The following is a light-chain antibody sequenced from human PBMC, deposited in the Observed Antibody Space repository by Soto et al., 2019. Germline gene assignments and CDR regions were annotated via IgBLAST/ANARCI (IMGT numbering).Light chain of an antibody. CDR2: DAS. J-gene: IGKJ1*01. V-gene: IGKV1-5*01. Sequence: DIPMTQSPSALSASVGDRVPITCRASQSISTWLAWYQQKPGKAPKLLIYDASSLESGVPSRFSGSGSGTEFTLTISSLQPEDFASYYCQQYNSYSATFGQGTKV. CDR3: QQYNSYSAT. CDR1: QSISTW.